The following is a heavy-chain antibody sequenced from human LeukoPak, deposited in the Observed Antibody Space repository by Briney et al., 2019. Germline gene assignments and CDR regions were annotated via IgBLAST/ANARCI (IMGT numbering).Heavy chain of an antibody. CDR2: IYHSGTT. J-gene: IGHJ5*02. Sequence: PSQTLSLTCAVSGGSTSSGGDSWSWIRQPPGKGLEWIGYIYHSGTTYYNPSLKSRVTISIDRSKNQFSLKLSSVTAADTAVYYCARNYWNDPYNWFDPWGQGTLVTVSS. CDR3: ARNYWNDPYNWFDP. D-gene: IGHD1-1*01. CDR1: GGSTSSGGDS. V-gene: IGHV4-30-2*01.